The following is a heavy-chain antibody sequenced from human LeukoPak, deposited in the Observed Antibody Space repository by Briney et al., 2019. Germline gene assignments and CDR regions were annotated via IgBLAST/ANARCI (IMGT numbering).Heavy chain of an antibody. D-gene: IGHD3-16*02. J-gene: IGHJ4*02. CDR3: ARSDYDYVWGTYRQSYFDY. CDR2: IYYSGST. CDR1: GGSVSSGGYY. V-gene: IGHV4-61*08. Sequence: SETLSLTCTVSGGSVSSGGYYWSWIRQPPGKGLEWIGYIYYSGSTNYNPSLKSRVTISVDTSKNQFSLKLSSVPAADTALYYCARSDYDYVWGTYRQSYFDYWGQGTLVTVSS.